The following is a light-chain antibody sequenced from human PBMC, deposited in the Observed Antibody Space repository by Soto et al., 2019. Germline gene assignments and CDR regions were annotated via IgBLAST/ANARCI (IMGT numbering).Light chain of an antibody. CDR2: AAS. CDR1: QGITSY. V-gene: IGKV1-9*01. J-gene: IGKJ4*02. CDR3: QQFSSYPPT. Sequence: DIQLTQSPSFLSASVGDRVTITCRASQGITSYLAWYQQRPGKAPKLLIYAASTLQTGVPSRFSGSGSGTEFTLTLSSLQPEDCATYYCQQFSSYPPTFGGGTKVEIK.